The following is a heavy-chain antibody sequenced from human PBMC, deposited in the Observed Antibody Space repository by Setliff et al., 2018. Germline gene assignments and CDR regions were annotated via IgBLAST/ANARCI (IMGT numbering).Heavy chain of an antibody. CDR2: IYYSGST. Sequence: PSETLSLTCTVSGGSISSHYWSWIRQPPGKGLEWIGSIYYSGSTNYNPSLKSRVTISVDTSKNQVSLKLSSVTAADTAVYYCARDAGGTIGIAVFDYWGQGTLVTVSS. V-gene: IGHV4-59*11. D-gene: IGHD6-19*01. J-gene: IGHJ4*02. CDR3: ARDAGGTIGIAVFDY. CDR1: GGSISSHY.